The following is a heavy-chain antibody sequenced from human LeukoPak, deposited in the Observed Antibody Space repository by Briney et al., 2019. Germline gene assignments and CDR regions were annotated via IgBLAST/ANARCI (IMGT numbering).Heavy chain of an antibody. J-gene: IGHJ4*02. CDR1: GFTFSSYG. V-gene: IGHV3-30*18. CDR2: ISYDGSNT. Sequence: GRSLRLSCAASGFTFSSYGMHWVRQAPGKGLEWVAIISYDGSNTYYADSVKGRFTISRDNSKNTLYLQMNSLRAEDTAVYYCANENYYGSGSYADHWGQGTLVTVSS. CDR3: ANENYYGSGSYADH. D-gene: IGHD3-10*01.